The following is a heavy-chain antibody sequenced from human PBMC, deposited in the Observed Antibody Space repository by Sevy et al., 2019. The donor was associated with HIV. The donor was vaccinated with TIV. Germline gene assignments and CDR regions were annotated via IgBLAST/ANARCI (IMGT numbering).Heavy chain of an antibody. V-gene: IGHV1-8*01. D-gene: IGHD6-13*01. CDR1: GYTFTSYD. J-gene: IGHJ6*02. CDR2: MNPNSGNT. CDR3: AGGVYSSSWYFVSDYYYGMDV. Sequence: ASVKVSCKASGYTFTSYDINWVRQATGQGLEWMGWMNPNSGNTGYAQKFQGRVTMTRNTSISTAYMELSSLGSEDTAVYYCAGGVYSSSWYFVSDYYYGMDVWGQGTTVTVSS.